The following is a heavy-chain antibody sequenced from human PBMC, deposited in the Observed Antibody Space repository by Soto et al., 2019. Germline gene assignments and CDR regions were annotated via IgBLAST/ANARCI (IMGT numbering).Heavy chain of an antibody. J-gene: IGHJ4*02. CDR1: GFTFSSYA. V-gene: IGHV3-30-3*01. CDR2: ISYDGSNK. Sequence: QVQLVDSGGGVVQHGRSLRLSCAASGFTFSSYAMHWVRQAPGKGLEWVAVISYDGSNKYYADSVKGRFTISRDNSKNTLYLQMNSLRAEDTAVYYSARVVPTFGVDWLFGYWGQGTLVTVSS. CDR3: ARVVPTFGVDWLFGY. D-gene: IGHD3-16*01.